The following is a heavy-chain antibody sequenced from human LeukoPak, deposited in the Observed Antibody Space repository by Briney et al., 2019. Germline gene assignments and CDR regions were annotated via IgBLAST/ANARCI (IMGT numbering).Heavy chain of an antibody. Sequence: PGRSLRLSCTASGFTFDDYAMHWVRQAPGKGLEWVSGISWNSGTIGYAASVKGRFTISRGNAKNSLYLQMNSLRAEDTALYYCAKVSGYSYGYFDYWGQGTLVTVSS. V-gene: IGHV3-9*01. CDR3: AKVSGYSYGYFDY. D-gene: IGHD5-18*01. J-gene: IGHJ4*02. CDR1: GFTFDDYA. CDR2: ISWNSGTI.